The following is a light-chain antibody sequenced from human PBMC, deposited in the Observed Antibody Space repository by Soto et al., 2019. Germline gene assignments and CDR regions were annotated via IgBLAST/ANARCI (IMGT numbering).Light chain of an antibody. CDR1: QSVSSS. Sequence: EIVMTQSPATLSVSPGERATLSCRASQSVSSSLAWYQHNPGQAPRLLINGASTRAIGIPARFSGSGSGTEFTLTISSLQSEDSAVYYCQQYNTWPRTFGQGTKVDIK. CDR3: QQYNTWPRT. CDR2: GAS. J-gene: IGKJ1*01. V-gene: IGKV3-15*01.